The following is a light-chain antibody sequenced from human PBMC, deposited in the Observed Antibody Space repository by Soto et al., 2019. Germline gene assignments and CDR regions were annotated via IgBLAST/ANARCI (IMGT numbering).Light chain of an antibody. CDR3: TQYNNWPWT. Sequence: EIVMTQSPATLSVSTGERASLSCRVSQSVSSNLACYQQKPGQAPRLLIYGASTRATGIPARFSGSGSGTEFTLTIRSLQSEDCAVYDSTQYNNWPWTFGQGTTVEIK. CDR1: QSVSSN. CDR2: GAS. V-gene: IGKV3-15*01. J-gene: IGKJ1*01.